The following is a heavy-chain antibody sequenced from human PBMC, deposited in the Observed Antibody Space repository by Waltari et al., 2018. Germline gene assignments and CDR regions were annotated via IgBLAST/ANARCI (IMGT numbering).Heavy chain of an antibody. CDR1: GYTFTSYD. CDR3: ATRYSSGWRREYYFDY. J-gene: IGHJ4*02. Sequence: QLVQSGAEVKKPGASVKVSCKASGYTFTSYDINWVRQATGQGLEWMGWMNPNSGNTGYAQKFQGRVTMTRNTSISTAYMELSSLRSEDTAVYYCATRYSSGWRREYYFDYWGQGTLVTVSS. V-gene: IGHV1-8*02. CDR2: MNPNSGNT. D-gene: IGHD6-19*01.